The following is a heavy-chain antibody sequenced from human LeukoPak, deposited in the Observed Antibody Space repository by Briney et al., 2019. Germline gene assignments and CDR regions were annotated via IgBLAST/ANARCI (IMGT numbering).Heavy chain of an antibody. Sequence: SVKVSCKASGGTFSSYAISWVRQAPGQGLEWMGRIIPIFGTANYAQKFQGRVTITTDESTSTAYMELSSLRSEDTAVCYCARSYYYDSSGYPWFDPWGQGTLVTVSS. J-gene: IGHJ5*02. CDR3: ARSYYYDSSGYPWFDP. V-gene: IGHV1-69*05. D-gene: IGHD3-22*01. CDR2: IIPIFGTA. CDR1: GGTFSSYA.